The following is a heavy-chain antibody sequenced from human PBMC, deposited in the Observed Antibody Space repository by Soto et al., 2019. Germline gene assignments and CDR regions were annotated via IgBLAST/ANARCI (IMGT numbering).Heavy chain of an antibody. D-gene: IGHD3-22*01. V-gene: IGHV1-46*03. J-gene: IGHJ3*02. CDR3: ARDWVYDSSGYSHNDAFDI. Sequence: VASVKVSWKASGYTFTSYYMHWGRQAPGQRLDWMGIINPSGGSTSYAQKFQGRVTMTRDTSTSTVYMELSSLRSEDTAVYYCARDWVYDSSGYSHNDAFDIWGQGTMVTVSS. CDR2: INPSGGST. CDR1: GYTFTSYY.